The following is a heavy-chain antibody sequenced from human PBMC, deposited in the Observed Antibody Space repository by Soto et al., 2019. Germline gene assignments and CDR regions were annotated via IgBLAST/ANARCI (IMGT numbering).Heavy chain of an antibody. Sequence: ETLSLTCTVSGGSISSYYWSWIRQPPGKGLEWIGYIYYSGSTNYNPSLKSRVTISVDTSKNQFSLKLSSVTAADTAVYYCARSGYSYGHFDYWGQGTLVTVSS. CDR2: IYYSGST. D-gene: IGHD5-18*01. CDR1: GGSISSYY. V-gene: IGHV4-59*01. J-gene: IGHJ4*02. CDR3: ARSGYSYGHFDY.